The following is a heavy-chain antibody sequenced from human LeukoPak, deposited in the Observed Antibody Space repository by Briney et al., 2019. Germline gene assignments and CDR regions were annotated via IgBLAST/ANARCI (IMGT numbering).Heavy chain of an antibody. CDR2: INPSGGST. CDR1: GYTFTTYY. CDR3: ARGVPGRVYDSTKRGLFDP. D-gene: IGHD3-22*01. Sequence: GASVKVSCKASGYTFTTYYIHWVRQAPGQGLEWMGIINPSGGSTSYAQKFQGRVTMTSDTSTSTVYMQLSSLRSEDTAVYYCARGVPGRVYDSTKRGLFDPWGQGVLVTVSS. J-gene: IGHJ5*02. V-gene: IGHV1-46*01.